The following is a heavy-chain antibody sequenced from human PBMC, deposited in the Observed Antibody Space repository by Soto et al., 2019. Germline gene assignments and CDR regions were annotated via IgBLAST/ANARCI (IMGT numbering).Heavy chain of an antibody. J-gene: IGHJ4*02. CDR3: AHIRRDGDYGPFDY. CDR1: GFSLSNARMG. Sequence: QVTLKESGPVLVKPTETLTLTCTVSGFSLSNARMGVSWIRQPPGKALEWLAHIFSNDEKSYSTSLKSRLTISKDTSKSQVVLTMTNMDPVDTATYYCAHIRRDGDYGPFDYWGQGTLVTVSS. CDR2: IFSNDEK. D-gene: IGHD4-17*01. V-gene: IGHV2-26*01.